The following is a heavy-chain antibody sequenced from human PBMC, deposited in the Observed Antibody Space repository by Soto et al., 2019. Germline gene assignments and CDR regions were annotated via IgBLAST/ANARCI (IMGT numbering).Heavy chain of an antibody. Sequence: ASVKVSCKASGYTFTSYVINWLRQATGQGLEWMGWMNPNSGNTGYAQKFQGQVTISADKSISTAYLQWSSLKASDTAMYYCARFGGDCSSTRCYAGYYYYYGMDVWGQGTTVTVSS. D-gene: IGHD2-2*01. J-gene: IGHJ6*02. V-gene: IGHV1-8*01. CDR3: ARFGGDCSSTRCYAGYYYYYGMDV. CDR1: GYTFTSYV. CDR2: MNPNSGNT.